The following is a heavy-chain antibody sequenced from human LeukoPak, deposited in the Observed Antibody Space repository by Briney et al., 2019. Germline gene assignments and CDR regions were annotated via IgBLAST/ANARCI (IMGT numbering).Heavy chain of an antibody. CDR2: TYMSGNT. CDR3: AREPYCGSTSCFHMDV. CDR1: GGSISAYY. D-gene: IGHD2-2*01. V-gene: IGHV4-4*07. Sequence: SETLSLTCTVPGGSISAYYWTWIRQPAGEGLEWIGRTYMSGNTHYNPSLKSRVTMSVDTSKNQFSLQLSSVTAADTAVYYCAREPYCGSTSCFHMDVWGKGATVTVSS. J-gene: IGHJ6*03.